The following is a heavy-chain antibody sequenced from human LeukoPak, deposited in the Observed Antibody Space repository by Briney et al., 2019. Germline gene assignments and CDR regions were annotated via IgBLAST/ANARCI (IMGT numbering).Heavy chain of an antibody. V-gene: IGHV1-69*06. J-gene: IGHJ4*02. CDR2: IIPIFGTA. D-gene: IGHD5-24*01. Sequence: ASVKVPCKASGGTFSSYAISWVRQAPGQGLEWMGGIIPIFGTANYAQKFQGRVTITADKSTSTAYMELSSLRSEDTAVYYCARGAVRDGYNSYFDYWGQGTLVTVSS. CDR3: ARGAVRDGYNSYFDY. CDR1: GGTFSSYA.